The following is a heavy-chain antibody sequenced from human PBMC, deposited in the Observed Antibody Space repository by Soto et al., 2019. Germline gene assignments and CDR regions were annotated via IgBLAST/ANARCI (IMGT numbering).Heavy chain of an antibody. CDR2: ISGSGGST. CDR1: GFTFSSYA. Sequence: GGSLRLSCAASGFTFSSYAMSWVRQAPGKGLEWVSAISGSGGSTYYADSVKGRFTISRDNSKNSLYLQMNSLRAEDTAVYYCSRGVNCSSTSCYPYNWFDPWGQGTLVTVSS. D-gene: IGHD2-2*01. J-gene: IGHJ5*02. V-gene: IGHV3-23*01. CDR3: SRGVNCSSTSCYPYNWFDP.